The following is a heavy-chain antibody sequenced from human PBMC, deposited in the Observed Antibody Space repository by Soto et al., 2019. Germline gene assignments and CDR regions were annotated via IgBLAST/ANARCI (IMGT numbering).Heavy chain of an antibody. J-gene: IGHJ6*02. V-gene: IGHV3-33*01. CDR3: ARDRYYYDSSGYYLVYYYYYYGMEV. CDR2: IWYDGSNK. CDR1: GFTFSSYG. Sequence: GGSLRLSCAASGFTFSSYGMHWVRQAPGKGLEWVAVIWYDGSNKYYADSVKGRFTISRDNSKNTLYLQMNSLRAEDTAVYYCARDRYYYDSSGYYLVYYYYYYGMEVWGQGTTVTVS. D-gene: IGHD3-22*01.